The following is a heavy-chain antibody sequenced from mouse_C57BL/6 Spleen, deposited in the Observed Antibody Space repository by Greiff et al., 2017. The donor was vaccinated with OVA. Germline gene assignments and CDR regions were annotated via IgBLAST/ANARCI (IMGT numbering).Heavy chain of an antibody. J-gene: IGHJ2*01. CDR2: IDPETGGT. CDR1: GYTFTDYE. V-gene: IGHV1-15*01. D-gene: IGHD2-5*01. CDR3: TRTGSNRYYFDY. Sequence: LVESGAELVRPGASVTLSCKASGYTFTDYEMHWVKQTPVHGLEWIGAIDPETGGTAYNQKFKGKAILTADKSSSTAYMELRSLTSEDSAVYYCTRTGSNRYYFDYWGQGTTLTVSS.